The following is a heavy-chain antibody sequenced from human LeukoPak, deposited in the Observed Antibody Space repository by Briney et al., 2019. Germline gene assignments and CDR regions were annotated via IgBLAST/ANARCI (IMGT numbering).Heavy chain of an antibody. CDR1: GGSFSSSSYS. V-gene: IGHV4-39*01. CDR2: IYYSGTT. Sequence: PSETLSLTCTVSGGSFSSSSYSWGWIRQPPGKGREWLGSIYYSGTTYYNPSLKSRVTISVDTSKIQFSLKLSSVAATDTAVYFCARLRFDFWSGYTHPYFDYWGQGTLVTVSS. CDR3: ARLRFDFWSGYTHPYFDY. D-gene: IGHD3-3*01. J-gene: IGHJ4*02.